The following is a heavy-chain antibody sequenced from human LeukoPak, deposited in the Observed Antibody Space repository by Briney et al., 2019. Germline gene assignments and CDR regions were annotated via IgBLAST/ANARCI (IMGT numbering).Heavy chain of an antibody. J-gene: IGHJ5*02. CDR2: INPNSGGT. CDR1: GYTFTSYG. D-gene: IGHD3-22*01. Sequence: ASVKVSCKAPGYTFTSYGIRWVRQAPGQGLEWMGWINPNSGGTNYAQKFQGRVTMTRDTSISTAYMELSRLRSDDTAVYYCARDWDNYYDSSGGLNWFDPWGQGTLVTVSS. V-gene: IGHV1-2*02. CDR3: ARDWDNYYDSSGGLNWFDP.